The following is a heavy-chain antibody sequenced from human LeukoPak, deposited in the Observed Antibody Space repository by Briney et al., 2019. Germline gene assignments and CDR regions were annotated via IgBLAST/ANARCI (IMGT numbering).Heavy chain of an antibody. CDR3: ARDPPRDRAAAGTLDY. CDR2: IWYDGSNK. Sequence: GALRLSCAASGFTFSSYGMHWVRQAPGKGLEWVAVIWYDGSNKYYADSVKGRFTISRDNSKNTLYLQMNSLRAEDTAVYYCARDPPRDRAAAGTLDYWGQGTLVTVSS. CDR1: GFTFSSYG. D-gene: IGHD6-13*01. V-gene: IGHV3-33*01. J-gene: IGHJ4*02.